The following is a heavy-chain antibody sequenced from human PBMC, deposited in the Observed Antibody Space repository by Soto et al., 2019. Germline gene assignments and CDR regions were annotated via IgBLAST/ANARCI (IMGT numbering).Heavy chain of an antibody. D-gene: IGHD1-1*01. Sequence: SETLSLTCAVYGGFVSSGSYYWSWIRQPPGKGLEWIGEMSHSGGTHFNPSPKSRVTISVDTSKNQFSLKMSSVTAADTALYYCARVERGTATTVVDAFDIWGPGTMVTVSS. CDR3: ARVERGTATTVVDAFDI. J-gene: IGHJ3*02. V-gene: IGHV4-61*01. CDR2: MSHSGGT. CDR1: GGFVSSGSYY.